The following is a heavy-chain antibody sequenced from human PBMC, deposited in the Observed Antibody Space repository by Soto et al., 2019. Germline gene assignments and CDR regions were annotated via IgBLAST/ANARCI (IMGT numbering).Heavy chain of an antibody. J-gene: IGHJ4*02. V-gene: IGHV3-30-3*01. D-gene: IGHD3-9*01. CDR1: GFMFRSYA. Sequence: QVQLVESGGDVVQPGTSLRLSCAASGFMFRSYALHWVRQAPGKGLEWVAVISYDGNNKYVGESVKGRFTISRDMSQNTVYLQMNNLRVEDTAIYYWAREGGGTGYQACDNWGQGTLVTVSS. CDR3: AREGGGTGYQACDN. CDR2: ISYDGNNK.